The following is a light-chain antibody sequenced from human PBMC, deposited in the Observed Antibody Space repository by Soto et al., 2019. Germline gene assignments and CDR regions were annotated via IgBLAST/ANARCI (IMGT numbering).Light chain of an antibody. J-gene: IGKJ5*01. CDR3: QQHSEWPIT. CDR1: QPMCRN. CDR2: SIL. Sequence: EIVMTQYPGTLSLSPGETATLSCRSSQPMCRNDLTWYQQKPGQAPRLLIYSILTRASVIPARFSGSGSGTDFTLTITSLQSEDSGVYYCQQHSEWPITFGQGTRLEIK. V-gene: IGKV3-15*01.